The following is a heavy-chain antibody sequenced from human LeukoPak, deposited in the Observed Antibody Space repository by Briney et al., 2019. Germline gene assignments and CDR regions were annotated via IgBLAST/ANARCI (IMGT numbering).Heavy chain of an antibody. CDR2: IYHSGTT. D-gene: IGHD6-13*01. Sequence: MTSETLSLTCTVSGGSISSYYWSWIRQPPGKGLEWIGYIYHSGTTNYNPSLKSRVTISVDTSKNQFSLKLSSVTAADTAVYYCARGVYIAAAQYGYWGQGTLVTVSS. J-gene: IGHJ4*02. CDR1: GGSISSYY. V-gene: IGHV4-59*01. CDR3: ARGVYIAAAQYGY.